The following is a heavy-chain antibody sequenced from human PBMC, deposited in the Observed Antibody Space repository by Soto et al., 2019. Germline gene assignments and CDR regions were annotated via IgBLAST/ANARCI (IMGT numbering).Heavy chain of an antibody. J-gene: IGHJ4*02. V-gene: IGHV1-3*01. CDR3: AREDSGYDSEYDY. CDR1: GYTFTSYA. CDR2: INAGNGNT. Sequence: ASVKVSCKASGYTFTSYAMHWVRQAPGQRPEWMGWINAGNGNTKYSQKFQGRVTITRDTSASTAYMELSSLRSEDTAVYYCAREDSGYDSEYDYWGQGTLVTVSS. D-gene: IGHD5-12*01.